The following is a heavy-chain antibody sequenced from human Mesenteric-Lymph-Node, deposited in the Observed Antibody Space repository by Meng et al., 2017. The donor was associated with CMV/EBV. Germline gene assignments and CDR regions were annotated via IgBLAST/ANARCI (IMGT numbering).Heavy chain of an antibody. D-gene: IGHD3-3*02. CDR2: LYPGDSDT. CDR3: ARVERNVDY. J-gene: IGHJ4*02. V-gene: IGHV5-51*01. CDR1: GYSSPSYW. Sequence: LKLSCKCSGYSSPSYWIGWVRQMPGKGLEWMGILYPGDSDTRYSPSFQGQVTISADKSISTAYLQWSSLKASDTAMYYCARVERNVDYWGQGTLVTVSS.